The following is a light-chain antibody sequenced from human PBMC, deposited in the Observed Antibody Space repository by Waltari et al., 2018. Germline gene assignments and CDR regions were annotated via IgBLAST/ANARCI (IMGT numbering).Light chain of an antibody. V-gene: IGKV1-5*03. Sequence: DIQMTQSPSTLSASVGDRVTVTCRASQSISSWLAWYQQKPGKAPKLLIYKSSSLESGVPSRFSGSGSGTEFTLTISSLEPEDFAVYYCLHRSNWPPLFTFGPGTKVDIK. CDR3: LHRSNWPPLFT. J-gene: IGKJ3*01. CDR2: KSS. CDR1: QSISSW.